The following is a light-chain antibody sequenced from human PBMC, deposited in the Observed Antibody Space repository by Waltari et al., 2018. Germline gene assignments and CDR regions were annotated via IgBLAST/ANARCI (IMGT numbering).Light chain of an antibody. V-gene: IGLV3-1*01. J-gene: IGLJ1*01. CDR3: HAWDKTRGV. CDR2: QND. Sequence: FESHHAPSVSVSPGQTPPPSCSGDCLCDKLLSWFQQKPGQSPILAMFQNDRRPSGVPERFSGPRSGDTATLTISGTQAMDEADYYCHAWDKTRGVFGGGTKVSVL. CDR1: CLCDKL.